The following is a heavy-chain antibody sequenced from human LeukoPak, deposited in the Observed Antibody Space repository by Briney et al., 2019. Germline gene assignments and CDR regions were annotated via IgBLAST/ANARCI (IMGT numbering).Heavy chain of an antibody. D-gene: IGHD3-22*01. CDR3: ARTYDTNGYTSDY. J-gene: IGHJ4*02. Sequence: SETLSLTCAFSGGSFSEYYWSWIRQPPGKGLEWIGEISQSGSTNYNPSLKTRVSISLDTSKNQFSLKVTSVTAADTAFYYCARTYDTNGYTSDYWGQGALVTVSS. CDR2: ISQSGST. V-gene: IGHV4-34*01. CDR1: GGSFSEYY.